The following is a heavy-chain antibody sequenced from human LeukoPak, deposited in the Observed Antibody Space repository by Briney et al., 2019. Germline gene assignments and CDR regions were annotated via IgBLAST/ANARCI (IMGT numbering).Heavy chain of an antibody. J-gene: IGHJ6*03. CDR2: IYYSGST. CDR1: GGSISSYY. V-gene: IGHV4-59*08. Sequence: SETLSLTCTVSGGSISSYYWSWIRQPLGKGLEWIGYIYYSGSTNYNPSLKSRVTISVDTSKNQFSLKLSSVTAADTAVYYCARGLEYSSGWTPYYYYYMDVWGKGTTVTVSS. CDR3: ARGLEYSSGWTPYYYYYMDV. D-gene: IGHD6-19*01.